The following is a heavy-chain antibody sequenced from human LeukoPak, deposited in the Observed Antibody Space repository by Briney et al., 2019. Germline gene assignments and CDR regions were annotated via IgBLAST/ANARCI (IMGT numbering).Heavy chain of an antibody. J-gene: IGHJ3*02. CDR2: IYYSGST. CDR1: GGSISSSSYY. Sequence: PSETLSLTCTGSGGSISSSSYYWGWIRQPPGKGLEWIGSIYYSGSTYYNPSLKSRVTISVDTSKNQFSLKLSSVTAADTAVYYCATTPYYYDSSGYYSDAFDIWGQGTMVTVSS. CDR3: ATTPYYYDSSGYYSDAFDI. V-gene: IGHV4-39*01. D-gene: IGHD3-22*01.